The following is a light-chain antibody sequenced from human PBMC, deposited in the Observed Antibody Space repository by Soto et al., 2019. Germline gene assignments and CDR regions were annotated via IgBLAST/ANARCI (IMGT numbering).Light chain of an antibody. CDR1: QGIANI. CDR3: QQLNSFPIP. J-gene: IGKJ3*01. CDR2: GAS. V-gene: IGKV1-9*01. Sequence: IQLTQSPSSLSASVGDRVTISCRASQGIANILAWYQQKPGKAPKLLISGASTLQSGVPSRFSGSGSGTDFTLTISSLQPEDFATYYCQQLNSFPIPFGPGTKVDIK.